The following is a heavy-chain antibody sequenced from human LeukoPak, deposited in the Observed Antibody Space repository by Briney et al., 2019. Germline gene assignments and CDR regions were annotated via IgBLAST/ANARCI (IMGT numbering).Heavy chain of an antibody. D-gene: IGHD2-2*01. CDR1: GFTFSSYS. CDR3: ARAGSYCSSTSCYYFDY. V-gene: IGHV3-21*01. CDR2: ISSSSSYI. J-gene: IGHJ4*02. Sequence: GGSLRLSCAASGFTFSSYSMNWVRQAPGKGLEWVSSISSSSSYIYYADSVKGRFTISRDNAKNSLYLQMNSLRAEDTAVYYCARAGSYCSSTSCYYFDYWGQGTLVTVSS.